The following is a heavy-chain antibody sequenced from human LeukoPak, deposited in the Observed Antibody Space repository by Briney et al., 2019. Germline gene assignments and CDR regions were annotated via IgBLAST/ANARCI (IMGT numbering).Heavy chain of an antibody. CDR1: GGSISSGSYY. V-gene: IGHV4-61*02. J-gene: IGHJ5*02. D-gene: IGHD1-26*01. CDR3: ARGNSGSYTGNWFDP. CDR2: INTSGSI. Sequence: PSETLSLTCTVSGGSISSGSYYWSWIRQPAGKGLEWIGRINTSGSINYNPSLKSRVTISVDTSKNQFSLKLSSVTAADTAVYYCARGNSGSYTGNWFDPWGQGTLVTVSS.